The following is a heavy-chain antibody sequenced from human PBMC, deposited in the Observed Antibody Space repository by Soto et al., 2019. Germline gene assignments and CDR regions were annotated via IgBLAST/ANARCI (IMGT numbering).Heavy chain of an antibody. J-gene: IGHJ5*02. Sequence: GGSLRLSCAASGLTFRSFTMNWVRQAPGKGLEWVSTISSNSAYIYYTDALRGRFTISRDNAKNSLHLQMNSLRAEDTAVYYCTRDASRDSSARGWFDPWGPGTLVTVSS. CDR3: TRDASRDSSARGWFDP. CDR2: ISSNSAYI. D-gene: IGHD6-13*01. CDR1: GLTFRSFT. V-gene: IGHV3-21*01.